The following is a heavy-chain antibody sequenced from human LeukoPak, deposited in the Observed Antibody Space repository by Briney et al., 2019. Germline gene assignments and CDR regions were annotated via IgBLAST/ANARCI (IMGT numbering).Heavy chain of an antibody. Sequence: PGGSLRLSCAASGFTFSSYAMSWVRQAPGKGLELVSAISGSGGSTYYADSVKGRFTISRDNSKHTLYLQMNSLTAEDTAVYYCAKDRGASYYPALAMDVWGKGTTVTVSS. V-gene: IGHV3-23*01. CDR2: ISGSGGST. D-gene: IGHD1-26*01. J-gene: IGHJ6*03. CDR3: AKDRGASYYPALAMDV. CDR1: GFTFSSYA.